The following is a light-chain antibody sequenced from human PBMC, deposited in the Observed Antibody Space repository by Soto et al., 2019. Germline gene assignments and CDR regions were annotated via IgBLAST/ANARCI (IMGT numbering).Light chain of an antibody. Sequence: QSALTQPRSVSGSPGQSVTISCTGTSSDVGGYNYVSWYQQHPGKAPKLMIYDVSKRPSGVPDRFSGSKSGNTASLTISGVQAEDEAAYCCCSYAGSYTWVFGTGTKLTVL. V-gene: IGLV2-11*01. CDR2: DVS. J-gene: IGLJ1*01. CDR1: SSDVGGYNY. CDR3: CSYAGSYTWV.